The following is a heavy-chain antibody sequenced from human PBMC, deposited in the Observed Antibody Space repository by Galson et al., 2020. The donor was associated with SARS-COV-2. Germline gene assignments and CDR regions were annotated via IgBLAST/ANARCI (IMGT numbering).Heavy chain of an antibody. Sequence: SETLSLTCTVSGDSISSGNYYWSWIRQPAGKGLEWIGRIHTRGNTNYNPSLKSRVTISVDTSKNQFSLRLSSVTAADTAVYYCVRGDTAMVLCIYFYYGMDVWGQGTTVTVSS. CDR1: GDSISSGNYY. CDR3: VRGDTAMVLCIYFYYGMDV. CDR2: IHTRGNT. J-gene: IGHJ6*02. D-gene: IGHD5-18*01. V-gene: IGHV4-61*02.